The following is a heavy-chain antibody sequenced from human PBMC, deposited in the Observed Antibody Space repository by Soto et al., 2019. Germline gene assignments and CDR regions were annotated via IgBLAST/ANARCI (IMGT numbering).Heavy chain of an antibody. CDR1: GGTFSSYA. Sequence: SVKVSCKASGGTFSSYAISWVRQAPGQGLEWMGGIVPIFGTANYAQKFQGRVTITADKSTSTAYMELSSLRSEDTAVYYCARGGGLEKYYYGMDVWGQGTTVTVSS. CDR3: ARGGGLEKYYYGMDV. D-gene: IGHD3-16*01. CDR2: IVPIFGTA. V-gene: IGHV1-69*06. J-gene: IGHJ6*02.